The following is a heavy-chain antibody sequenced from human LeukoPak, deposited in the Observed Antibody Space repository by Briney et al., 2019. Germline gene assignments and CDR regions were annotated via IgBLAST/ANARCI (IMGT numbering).Heavy chain of an antibody. J-gene: IGHJ4*02. D-gene: IGHD6-6*01. CDR3: ARRGSSSSGSGLDF. CDR2: ISYSGTT. Sequence: SETLSLTCTVSGGSVSSGSYYWNWIRQPPGKGLEWIGYISYSGTTNYNPSLKSRVTISVDTSKNQFSLKLTSVTAADTAVYYCARRGSSSSGSGLDFWGQGTLVTVSS. CDR1: GGSVSSGSYY. V-gene: IGHV4-61*01.